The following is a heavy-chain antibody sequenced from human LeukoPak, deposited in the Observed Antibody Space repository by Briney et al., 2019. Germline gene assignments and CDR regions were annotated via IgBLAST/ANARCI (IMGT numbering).Heavy chain of an antibody. Sequence: ASVKVSCKASGYTFTGYYMHWVRQAPGQGLEWMGWINPNSGGTNYAQKFQGRVTMTRDTSISTAYMELSRLRSDDTAVYYCARGHYDILTGYPTKYYYGMDVWGQGTTVTVSS. CDR2: INPNSGGT. CDR3: ARGHYDILTGYPTKYYYGMDV. J-gene: IGHJ6*02. CDR1: GYTFTGYY. D-gene: IGHD3-9*01. V-gene: IGHV1-2*02.